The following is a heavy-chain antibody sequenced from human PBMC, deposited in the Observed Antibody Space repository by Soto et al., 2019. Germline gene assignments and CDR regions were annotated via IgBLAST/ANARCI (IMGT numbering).Heavy chain of an antibody. CDR1: GGSISSYY. Sequence: SETLSLTCTVSGGSISSYYWSWIRQPPGKGLEWIGYIYYTGSTVYNPSFKSRVTISVGKSKNQFSLKLSSVTAADTAVYYCAGASTWHPGAFDIWGQGTTVTVSS. J-gene: IGHJ3*02. D-gene: IGHD5-12*01. CDR3: AGASTWHPGAFDI. V-gene: IGHV4-59*12. CDR2: IYYTGST.